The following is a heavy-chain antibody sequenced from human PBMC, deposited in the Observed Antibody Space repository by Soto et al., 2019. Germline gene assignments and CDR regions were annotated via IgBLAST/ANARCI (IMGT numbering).Heavy chain of an antibody. Sequence: GESLKISCKGSGYSFTSYWISWVRQMPGKGLEWMGRIDPSDSYTKYSPSFQGHVTMSADKSISTAYLQWSSLKASDTAMYYCARLRYDYGDYLWFDPCGQGTLVTVSS. V-gene: IGHV5-10-1*01. CDR2: IDPSDSYT. CDR1: GYSFTSYW. D-gene: IGHD4-17*01. CDR3: ARLRYDYGDYLWFDP. J-gene: IGHJ5*02.